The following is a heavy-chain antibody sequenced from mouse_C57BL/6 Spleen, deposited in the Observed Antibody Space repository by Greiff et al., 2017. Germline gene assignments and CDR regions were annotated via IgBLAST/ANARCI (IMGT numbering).Heavy chain of an antibody. D-gene: IGHD1-1*01. CDR3: ARGNYYGSTVTGYFDV. CDR2: ISNGGGST. V-gene: IGHV5-12*01. J-gene: IGHJ1*03. CDR1: GFTFSDYY. Sequence: EVQLMESGAGLVQPGGSLKLSCAASGFTFSDYYMYWVRQTPEKRLEWVAYISNGGGSTYYPDTVKGRFTISRDNSKNTLYLQMSRLTSEYTAMYYCARGNYYGSTVTGYFDVWGTGTTVTVSS.